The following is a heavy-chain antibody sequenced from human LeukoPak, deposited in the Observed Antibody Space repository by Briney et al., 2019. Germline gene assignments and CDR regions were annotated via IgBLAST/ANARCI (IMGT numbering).Heavy chain of an antibody. Sequence: PGGSLRLSCAASGFTFSSYAMSWVRQAPGKGLEWVSGINGSGGRTYYADSVKGRITISRDNSKNTVSLQMNSLRGEDTAVYYCAKDDAWGRYKDWGQGTLVTVSS. CDR2: INGSGGRT. D-gene: IGHD3-16*01. CDR3: AKDDAWGRYKD. V-gene: IGHV3-23*01. J-gene: IGHJ1*01. CDR1: GFTFSSYA.